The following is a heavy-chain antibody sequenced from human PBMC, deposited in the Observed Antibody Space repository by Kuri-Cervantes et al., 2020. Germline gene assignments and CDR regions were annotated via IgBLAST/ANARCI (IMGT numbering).Heavy chain of an antibody. V-gene: IGHV3-48*04. CDR1: GFAFSSYS. Sequence: GESLKISCAASGFAFSSYSMNWIRQAPEKGLEWVSYISSSGSTIYYADSVKGRFTISRDNAKNSLYLQMNSLRAEDTAVYYCARDYYYYGMDVWGQGTTVTVSS. CDR3: ARDYYYYGMDV. CDR2: ISSSGSTI. J-gene: IGHJ6*02.